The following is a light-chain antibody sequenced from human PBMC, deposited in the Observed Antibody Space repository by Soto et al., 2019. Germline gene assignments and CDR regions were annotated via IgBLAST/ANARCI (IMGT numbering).Light chain of an antibody. CDR3: QHYDSYPIT. CDR2: DVS. Sequence: DIQMTQSPSTLSASVGDRVTITCRASQSISGWLAWYQQRPGKAPNLLIFDVSSLESGVPSRFSGSGYGTEFTLTISSLQPDDFATYYCQHYDSYPITFGQGTRLEIK. V-gene: IGKV1-5*01. J-gene: IGKJ5*01. CDR1: QSISGW.